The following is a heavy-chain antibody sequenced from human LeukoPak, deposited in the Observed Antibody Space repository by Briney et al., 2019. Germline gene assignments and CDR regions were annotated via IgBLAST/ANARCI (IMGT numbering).Heavy chain of an antibody. CDR2: IRYDGSNK. J-gene: IGHJ4*02. V-gene: IGHV3-30*02. CDR1: GFTFSSYG. D-gene: IGHD6-13*01. Sequence: GGSLRLSCAASGFTFSSYGMHWVRQTPGKGLEWVAFIRYDGSNKYYADSVKGRFTISRDNSKNTLYLQMNSLRAEDTAVYYCAKGVAAAGSVWDDWGQGTLVTVSS. CDR3: AKGVAAAGSVWDD.